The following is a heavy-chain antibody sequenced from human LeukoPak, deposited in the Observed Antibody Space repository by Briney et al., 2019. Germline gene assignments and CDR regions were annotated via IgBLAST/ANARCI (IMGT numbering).Heavy chain of an antibody. V-gene: IGHV4-4*02. Sequence: PGGSLRLSCAASGFTFPTYWMSWVRQPPGKGLEWIGEIHHSGSPNNNPSLKSRVTLSVDKSKNHFTLELTSVTAADTAVYYCARTKTTAGAPYFDYWGQGILVTVSS. J-gene: IGHJ4*02. CDR1: GFTFPTYW. CDR2: IHHSGSP. D-gene: IGHD6-13*01. CDR3: ARTKTTAGAPYFDY.